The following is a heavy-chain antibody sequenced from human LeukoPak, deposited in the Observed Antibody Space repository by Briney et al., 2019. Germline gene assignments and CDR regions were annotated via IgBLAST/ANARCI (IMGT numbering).Heavy chain of an antibody. CDR3: ARDVYGGRNWFDP. D-gene: IGHD4-23*01. Sequence: PGGSLRLSCAASGFTFSSYAMHWVRQAPGKGLEWVAVISYDGSNKYYADSVKGRFTISRDNAKNSLYLQMNSLRAEDTAVYYCARDVYGGRNWFDPWGQGTLVTVSS. V-gene: IGHV3-30-3*01. CDR2: ISYDGSNK. CDR1: GFTFSSYA. J-gene: IGHJ5*02.